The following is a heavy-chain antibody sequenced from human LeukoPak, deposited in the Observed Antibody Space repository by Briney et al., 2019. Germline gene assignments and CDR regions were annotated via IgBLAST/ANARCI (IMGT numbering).Heavy chain of an antibody. V-gene: IGHV5-51*01. Sequence: GESLKISCKGSGYTFTNYWIAWVRQTSGKGLEWMGTIYPGDSDTRYSSSFQGQVTISADKSISTAYLQWSSLKASDTAMYYCARRFGRTTDYWGQGTLVTVSS. CDR2: IYPGDSDT. CDR3: ARRFGRTTDY. CDR1: GYTFTNYW. J-gene: IGHJ4*02. D-gene: IGHD1-1*01.